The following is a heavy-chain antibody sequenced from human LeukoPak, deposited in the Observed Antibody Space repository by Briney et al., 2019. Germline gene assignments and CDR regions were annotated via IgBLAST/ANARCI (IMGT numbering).Heavy chain of an antibody. V-gene: IGHV4-4*07. CDR3: ASTSRSGDY. CDR2: TYTSGST. D-gene: IGHD3-10*01. CDR1: GGSISSYY. Sequence: SETLSLTCTVSGGSISSYYWSWVRQPAGKGLEWIGRTYTSGSTNYNPSLKSRVTISVDKSKNQFSLKLSSVTGADTAVYYCASTSRSGDYWGQGTLVTVSS. J-gene: IGHJ4*02.